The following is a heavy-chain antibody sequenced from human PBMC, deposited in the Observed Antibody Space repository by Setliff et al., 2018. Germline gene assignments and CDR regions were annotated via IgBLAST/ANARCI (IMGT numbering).Heavy chain of an antibody. Sequence: GASVKVSCKASGYTFTSYDINWVRQAPGQGLEWMGRIIPIFGTANYAQKFQGRVTITADKSTSTAYMELSSLRSEDTAVYYCAISTIFGVVSPTPDAFDIWGQGTMVTVSS. D-gene: IGHD3-3*01. CDR1: GYTFTSYD. J-gene: IGHJ3*02. V-gene: IGHV1-69*06. CDR3: AISTIFGVVSPTPDAFDI. CDR2: IIPIFGTA.